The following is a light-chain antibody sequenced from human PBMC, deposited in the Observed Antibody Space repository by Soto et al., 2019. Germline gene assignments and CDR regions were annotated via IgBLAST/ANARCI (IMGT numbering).Light chain of an antibody. V-gene: IGLV2-14*01. J-gene: IGLJ1*01. CDR2: DVS. CDR1: SSDVGAYNY. Sequence: QSALTQPASVSGSPGQSITISCTGTSSDVGAYNYASWYQQYPGEAPKVIIYDVSHRPAGVSNRFSGSKSGNTASLTISGLQTQYEADSYSSSYKTATPHVFGPGTEVT. CDR3: SSYKTATPHV.